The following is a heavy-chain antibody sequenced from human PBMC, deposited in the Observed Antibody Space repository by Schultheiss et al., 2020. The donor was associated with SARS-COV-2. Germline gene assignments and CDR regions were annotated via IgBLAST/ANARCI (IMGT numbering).Heavy chain of an antibody. V-gene: IGHV3-53*05. J-gene: IGHJ4*02. CDR2: IYSGGST. Sequence: GESLKISCVGSGLTVSSNYMSWVRQAPGKGLEWVSVIYSGGSTYYADSVKGRFTISRDNSKNTLHLQMNSLRAEDTAVYYCARVTASGYSSSWPDYWGQGTLVTVSS. CDR3: ARVTASGYSSSWPDY. D-gene: IGHD6-13*01. CDR1: GLTVSSNY.